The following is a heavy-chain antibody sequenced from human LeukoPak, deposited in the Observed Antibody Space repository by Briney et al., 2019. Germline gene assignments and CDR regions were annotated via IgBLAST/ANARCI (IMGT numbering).Heavy chain of an antibody. CDR3: AKMKGAAEDYYYAMDV. CDR1: GLTFSSFA. V-gene: IGHV3-23*01. Sequence: QPGGSLRPSCAVSGLTFSSFAMSWVRQAPGKGLEWVSAITGSAGATWYADAVKGRFTISRDNSKNTMYLQMNSLGAEDTALYYCAKMKGAAEDYYYAMDVWGKGTMVSVSS. CDR2: ITGSAGAT. J-gene: IGHJ6*04. D-gene: IGHD6-25*01.